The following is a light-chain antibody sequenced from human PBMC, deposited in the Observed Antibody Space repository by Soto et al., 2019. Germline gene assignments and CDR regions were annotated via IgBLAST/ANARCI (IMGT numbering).Light chain of an antibody. J-gene: IGLJ1*01. CDR3: SSFAGTNSFV. CDR2: EVT. V-gene: IGLV2-8*01. Sequence: QSALTQPPSASGSPGQSVTISCTGTTSDTGAYNYVSWYQQRPGKAPKLIIYEVTRRPSGVPDRIFGSKSYTTASLTVSGLQAEDEADYYCSSFAGTNSFVFGTGTKLTVL. CDR1: TSDTGAYNY.